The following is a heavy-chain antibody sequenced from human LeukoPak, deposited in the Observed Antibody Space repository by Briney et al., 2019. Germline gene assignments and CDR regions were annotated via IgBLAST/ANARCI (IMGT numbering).Heavy chain of an antibody. D-gene: IGHD2-2*02. V-gene: IGHV3-23*01. J-gene: IGHJ3*02. CDR3: AKDYIVVVPAPIEPTYDALDI. Sequence: GRSLRLSCEASGIILRGHAMSWVRQAPGKGPEWVSAISSSSGSTYYADSVKGRFTISRDNSKNTLYLQMNSLRAEDTAVYYCAKDYIVVVPAPIEPTYDALDIWGQGTMVTVSS. CDR1: GIILRGHA. CDR2: ISSSSGST.